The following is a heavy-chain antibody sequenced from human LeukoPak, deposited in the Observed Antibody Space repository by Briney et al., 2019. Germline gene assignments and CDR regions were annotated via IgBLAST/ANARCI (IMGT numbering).Heavy chain of an antibody. CDR2: INHSGST. CDR1: GGSFSGYY. D-gene: IGHD3-3*01. V-gene: IGHV4-34*01. CDR3: ARGRFGVASRVDY. Sequence: SEALSLTCAVYGGSFSGYYWSWIRQPPGKGLEWIGEINHSGSTNYNPSLKSRVTISVDTSKNQFSLKLSSVTAADTAVYYCARGRFGVASRVDYWGRGTLVTVSS. J-gene: IGHJ4*02.